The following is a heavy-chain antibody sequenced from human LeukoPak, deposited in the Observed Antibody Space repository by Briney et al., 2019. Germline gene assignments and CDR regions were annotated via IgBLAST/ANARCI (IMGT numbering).Heavy chain of an antibody. CDR3: AREYSSFEY. V-gene: IGHV4-59*01. Sequence: SETLSLTCTVSGGSISTYYWSWIRQAPGKGLEWIGYINYSGSTDYNPSLKSRVTISVDTSKNQLSLKMRSETAADTAVYYCAREYSSFEYWGQGTLVTVSS. D-gene: IGHD6-13*01. J-gene: IGHJ4*02. CDR2: INYSGST. CDR1: GGSISTYY.